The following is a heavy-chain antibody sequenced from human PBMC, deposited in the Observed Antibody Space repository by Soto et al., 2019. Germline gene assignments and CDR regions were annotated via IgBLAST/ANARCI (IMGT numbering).Heavy chain of an antibody. CDR1: GYTFTNFY. Sequence: QVQLVQSGAEVKKPGASVRVSCKASGYTFTNFYMHWVRQAPGQGLEWMGIINPSAGSTNYAQKFQGRVTMTRDTSTSTVYMELSILRSEDTAVYYCAREKAVTGRSYYYGMDVGGQGTTVTVSS. CDR3: AREKAVTGRSYYYGMDV. V-gene: IGHV1-46*01. J-gene: IGHJ6*02. CDR2: INPSAGST. D-gene: IGHD2-21*02.